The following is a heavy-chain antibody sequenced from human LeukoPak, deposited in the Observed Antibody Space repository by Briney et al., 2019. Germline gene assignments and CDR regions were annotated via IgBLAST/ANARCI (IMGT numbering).Heavy chain of an antibody. J-gene: IGHJ4*02. D-gene: IGHD2-21*01. CDR2: INPYNGNT. CDR3: ARELFGRFEY. CDR1: GYTFTTYG. V-gene: IGHV1-18*01. Sequence: ASVKVSCKASGYTFTTYGISWVRQAPGQGLECMGWINPYNGNTNYAQKLQGRVTMTTDTSTNTAYMELRSLRSDDTAVYYCARELFGRFEYWGQRTLVTVSS.